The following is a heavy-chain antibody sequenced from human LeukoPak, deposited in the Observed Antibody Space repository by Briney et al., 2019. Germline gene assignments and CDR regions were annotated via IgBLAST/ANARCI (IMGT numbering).Heavy chain of an antibody. V-gene: IGHV4-61*01. J-gene: IGHJ5*02. CDR3: ASVGAGIVAGVEYNWFDP. CDR1: GGSISSGSYY. CDR2: IYYSGST. Sequence: SETLSLTCTVSGGSISSGSYYWSWIRQPPGKGLEWIGYIYYSGSTTYNPSLKGRVTISVDTSRTQFYLRLRSVTAADTAVYYCASVGAGIVAGVEYNWFDPWGQGTLVTVSS. D-gene: IGHD6-13*01.